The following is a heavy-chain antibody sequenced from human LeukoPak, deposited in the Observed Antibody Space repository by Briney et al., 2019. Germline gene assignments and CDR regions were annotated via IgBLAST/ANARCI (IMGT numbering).Heavy chain of an antibody. V-gene: IGHV3-30*03. CDR2: ISYDGSNK. CDR1: GFTFSSYG. CDR3: ATRGYSSSWIFDY. J-gene: IGHJ4*02. Sequence: PGRSLRLSCAASGFTFSSYGMHWVRQAPGKGLEWVAVISYDGSNKYYADSVKGRFTISRDNSKNTLYLQMNSLRAEDTAVYYCATRGYSSSWIFDYWGQGILVTVSS. D-gene: IGHD6-13*01.